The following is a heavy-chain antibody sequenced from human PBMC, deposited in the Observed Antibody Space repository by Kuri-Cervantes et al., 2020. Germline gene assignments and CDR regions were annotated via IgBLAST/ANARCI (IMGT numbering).Heavy chain of an antibody. D-gene: IGHD3-10*01. J-gene: IGHJ6*02. V-gene: IGHV1-69*13. CDR2: IIPIFGTA. CDR3: ATCTVRGVPGYYYYGMDV. CDR1: GGTFSSYA. Sequence: SVKVSCKASGGTFSSYAISWVRQAPGQGLEWMGGIIPIFGTANYAQKFQGRVTITADESTSTAYMELSSLRSEDTAVYYCATCTVRGVPGYYYYGMDVWGQGTTVTVSS.